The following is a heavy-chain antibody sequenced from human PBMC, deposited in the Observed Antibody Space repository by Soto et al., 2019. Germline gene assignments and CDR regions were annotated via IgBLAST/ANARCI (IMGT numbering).Heavy chain of an antibody. Sequence: VQLVESGGGVVQPGRSLRLSCAASGFSLNDYGMHWVRQPPGKGLEWVAVISYDGRNKYYTDSVRGRFTISRDISKGTLYLQMNSLRPEDTAVYYCAKSNRGAYDTPDFWGQGTLVTVSP. CDR1: GFSLNDYG. D-gene: IGHD3-22*01. J-gene: IGHJ4*02. CDR3: AKSNRGAYDTPDF. V-gene: IGHV3-30*18. CDR2: ISYDGRNK.